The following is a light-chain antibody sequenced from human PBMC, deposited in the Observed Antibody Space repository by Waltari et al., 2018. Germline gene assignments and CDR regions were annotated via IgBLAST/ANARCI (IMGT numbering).Light chain of an antibody. V-gene: IGLV4-69*01. CDR2: VNSDGSH. Sequence: QLVLTQSPSASASLGASVKLTCTLSSGHSTNVIAWLQKRPEEGPRYLMKVNSDGSHNKGDEIPDHFSGSSSGAERYLTISSLQSEDEADYYCQTGGHGTWVFGGGTKLTVL. CDR3: QTGGHGTWV. J-gene: IGLJ3*02. CDR1: SGHSTNV.